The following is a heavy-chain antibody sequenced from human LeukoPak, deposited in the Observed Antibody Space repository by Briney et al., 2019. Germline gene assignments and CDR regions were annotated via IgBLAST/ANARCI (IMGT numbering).Heavy chain of an antibody. CDR2: ISHDGRAE. V-gene: IGHV3-30*18. J-gene: IGHJ5*02. CDR1: GFTIGNHG. CDR3: AKDWGGGDWYNWFDP. Sequence: GGSLRLSCAVSGFTIGNHGMHWVRQAAGKGLEWVAMISHDGRAEYYRDSVKGRLSISRDNSNNMLYLQMNSLRVEDTAVYYCAKDWGGGDWYNWFDPWGQGTLVTVSS. D-gene: IGHD2-21*02.